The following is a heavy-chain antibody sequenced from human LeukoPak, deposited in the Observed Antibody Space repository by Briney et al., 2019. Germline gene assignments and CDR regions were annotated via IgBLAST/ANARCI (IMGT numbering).Heavy chain of an antibody. Sequence: GGSLRLSCAASGFTFSSYAMHWVRQAPGKGLEWVAVISYDGSNKYYADSVKGRFTISRDNSKNTLYLQMNSLRAEDTAVYYCAKDWLNRRFDYWGQGTLVTVSS. CDR1: GFTFSSYA. CDR2: ISYDGSNK. CDR3: AKDWLNRRFDY. D-gene: IGHD5-12*01. J-gene: IGHJ4*02. V-gene: IGHV3-30-3*01.